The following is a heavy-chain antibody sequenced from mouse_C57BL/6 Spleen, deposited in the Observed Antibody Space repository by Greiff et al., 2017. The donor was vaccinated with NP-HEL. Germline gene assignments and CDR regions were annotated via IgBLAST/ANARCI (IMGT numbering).Heavy chain of an antibody. CDR3: AKGGSSYGYYAMDY. CDR2: IYPGSGST. V-gene: IGHV1-55*01. CDR1: GYTFTSYW. Sequence: QVHVKQPGAELVKPGASVKMSCKASGYTFTSYWITWVKQRPGQGLEWIGDIYPGSGSTNYNEKFKSKATLTVDTSSSTAYMQLSSLTSEDSAVYYCAKGGSSYGYYAMDYWGQGTSVTVSS. D-gene: IGHD1-1*01. J-gene: IGHJ4*01.